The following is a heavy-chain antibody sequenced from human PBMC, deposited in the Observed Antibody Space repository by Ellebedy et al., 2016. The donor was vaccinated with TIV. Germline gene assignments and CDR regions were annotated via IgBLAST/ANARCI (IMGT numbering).Heavy chain of an antibody. CDR1: GFTFSSYA. CDR3: ARNRNPGGY. CDR2: IKQDGSEK. V-gene: IGHV3-7*03. D-gene: IGHD1-14*01. J-gene: IGHJ4*02. Sequence: GESLKISCAASGFTFSSYAMSWVRQAPGKGLEWVANIKQDGSEKYYVDSVKGRFTISRDNAKNSLYLQMNSLRAEDTAVYYCARNRNPGGYWGQGTLVTVSS.